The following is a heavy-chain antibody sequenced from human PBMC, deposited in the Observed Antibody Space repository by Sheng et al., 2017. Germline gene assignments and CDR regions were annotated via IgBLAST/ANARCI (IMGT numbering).Heavy chain of an antibody. CDR3: ARAGLRYFDWLLQIYGMDV. D-gene: IGHD3-9*01. CDR2: ISYDGSNK. Sequence: QVQLVESGGGVVQPGRSLRLSCAASGFTFSSYAMHWVRQAPGKGLEWVAVISYDGSNKYYADSVKGRFTISRDNSKNTLYLQMNSLRAEDTAVYYCARAGLRYFDWLLQIYGMDVWGQGTTVTVSS. CDR1: GFTFSSYA. J-gene: IGHJ6*02. V-gene: IGHV3-30*04.